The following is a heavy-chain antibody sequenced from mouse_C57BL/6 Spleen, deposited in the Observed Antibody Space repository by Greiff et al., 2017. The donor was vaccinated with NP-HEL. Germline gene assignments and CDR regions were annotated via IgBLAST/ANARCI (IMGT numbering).Heavy chain of an antibody. CDR3: ARTALYYAMDY. J-gene: IGHJ4*01. V-gene: IGHV1-19*01. CDR1: GYTFTDYY. CDR2: INPYNGGT. Sequence: EVQLQQSGPVLVKPGASVKMSCKASGYTFTDYYMNWVKQSHGKSLEWIGVINPYNGGTSYNQKFKGKATLTVDKSSSTAYMELNSLTSEDSAVYYCARTALYYAMDYWGQGTSVTVSS. D-gene: IGHD3-1*01.